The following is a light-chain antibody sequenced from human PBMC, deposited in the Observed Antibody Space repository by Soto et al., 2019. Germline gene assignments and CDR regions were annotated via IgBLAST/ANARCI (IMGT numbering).Light chain of an antibody. J-gene: IGKJ5*01. CDR2: GAS. CDR1: QSVGSD. Sequence: EIVMTQSPATLSVSPGERATLSCRASQSVGSDLAWYQQKPGQAPRLVIYGASTRATGIPARFSGSGSGTEFTLTISSLQSEDFAVYYCQQYNNWPPGITFGQGTRLEIK. V-gene: IGKV3-15*01. CDR3: QQYNNWPPGIT.